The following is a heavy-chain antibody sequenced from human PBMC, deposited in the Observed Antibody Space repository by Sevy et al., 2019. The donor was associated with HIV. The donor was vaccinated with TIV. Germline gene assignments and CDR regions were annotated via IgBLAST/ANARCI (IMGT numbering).Heavy chain of an antibody. CDR3: ARDRYASGDFDY. CDR2: INPSGGST. V-gene: IGHV1-46*01. J-gene: IGHJ4*02. CDR1: GYTFSNHY. Sequence: ASVKVSCKTFGYTFSNHYIHWVRQGPGHGLEWMGVINPSGGSTNYAHRFQGRVTMTRDPSTSTFYMDLSSLRSEDTAVYYCARDRYASGDFDYWGQGTLVTVSS. D-gene: IGHD6-19*01.